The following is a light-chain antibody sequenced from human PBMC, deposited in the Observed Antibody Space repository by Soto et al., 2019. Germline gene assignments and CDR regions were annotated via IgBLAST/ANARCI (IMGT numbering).Light chain of an antibody. CDR1: ESISRH. V-gene: IGKV1-39*01. J-gene: IGKJ5*01. CDR2: AAS. Sequence: DIQMTQSPSSLSASVGDRVTITCRASESISRHLNWYQQKPGKDPKLLIYAASSLQNGVPSRFSGGGSGTDFTLTISNLQPEDFATYYCQQSYSPLSITFGQGTRLEIK. CDR3: QQSYSPLSIT.